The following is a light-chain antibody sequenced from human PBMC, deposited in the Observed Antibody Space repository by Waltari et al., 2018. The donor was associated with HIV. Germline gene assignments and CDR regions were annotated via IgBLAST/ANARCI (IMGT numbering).Light chain of an antibody. CDR1: SLRRYY. V-gene: IGLV3-19*01. CDR3: NSRDSSGDVV. Sequence: SSELTQDPAVSVALGQTVRIPCHGASLRRYYANWYQQKPGQAPVLVIYGKNNRPSGIPDRFSGSSSGNTASLTITGAQAEDEADYYCNSRDSSGDVVFGGGTKLTVL. J-gene: IGLJ2*01. CDR2: GKN.